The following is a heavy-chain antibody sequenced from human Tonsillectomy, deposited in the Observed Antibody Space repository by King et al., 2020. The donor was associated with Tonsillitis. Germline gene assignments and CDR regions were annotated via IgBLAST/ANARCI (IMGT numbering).Heavy chain of an antibody. CDR2: IFPGDSDI. Sequence: VQLVESGAQVQTPGESLKISCPGLGSPFTASWIGWVRQMPGKGLEWMGIIFPGDSDIRYNPSFQGHVTISADGSMSTAYLEWSGLRAADSGSEECARQDTEGGDGGRGGRGTPITVDS. D-gene: IGHD1-26*01. CDR3: ARQDTEGGDGGR. J-gene: IGHJ2*01. CDR1: GSPFTASW. V-gene: IGHV5-51*01.